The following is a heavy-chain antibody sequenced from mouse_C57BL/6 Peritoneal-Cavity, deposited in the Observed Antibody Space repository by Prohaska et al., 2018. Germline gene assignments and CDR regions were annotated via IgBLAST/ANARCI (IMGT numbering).Heavy chain of an antibody. CDR3: VRQRTGPYWYFDV. Sequence: EVQLVESGGGLVQPKGSLKLSCAASGFSFNTYAMNWVRQAPGKGLEWVARIRSKSNNYATYYADSVKDRLTISRDDSESMLYLQMNNLKTEEKAMYYCVRQRTGPYWYFDVCGTGTTVTVSS. CDR1: GFSFNTYA. D-gene: IGHD4-1*01. CDR2: IRSKSNNYAT. V-gene: IGHV10-1*01. J-gene: IGHJ1*03.